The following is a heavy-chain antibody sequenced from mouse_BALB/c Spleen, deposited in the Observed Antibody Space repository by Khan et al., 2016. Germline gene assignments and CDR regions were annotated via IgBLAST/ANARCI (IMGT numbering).Heavy chain of an antibody. CDR1: GFSIIAYG. D-gene: IGHD2-2*01. CDR2: IWGDGST. V-gene: IGHV2-6-7*01. Sequence: QVQLKESGPGLVAPSQSLSITCTVSGFSIIAYGVNWVRQPPGKGLEWLGMIWGDGSTDYNSALKSRLNITKDNSKSQVFLKMNSLQTDDTAKYYCARDGWGYYAMDYGGQGTSVTVSS. J-gene: IGHJ4*01. CDR3: ARDGWGYYAMDY.